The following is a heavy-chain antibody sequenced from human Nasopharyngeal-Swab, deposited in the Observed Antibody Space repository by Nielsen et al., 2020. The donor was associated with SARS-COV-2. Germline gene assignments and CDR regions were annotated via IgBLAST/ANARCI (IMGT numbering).Heavy chain of an antibody. J-gene: IGHJ6*02. Sequence: GESLKISCAASGFTFSSYGMHWVRQAPGKGLEWVAVVWYDGSNKYYADSVKGRFTISRDNSKNTLYLQMNSLRAEDTAVYYCARVSVAAIVYYYYVMDVWGQGTTVTVSS. D-gene: IGHD2-15*01. V-gene: IGHV3-33*01. CDR1: GFTFSSYG. CDR2: VWYDGSNK. CDR3: ARVSVAAIVYYYYVMDV.